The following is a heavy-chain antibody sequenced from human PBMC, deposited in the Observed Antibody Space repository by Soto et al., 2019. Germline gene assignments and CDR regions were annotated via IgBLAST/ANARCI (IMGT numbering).Heavy chain of an antibody. V-gene: IGHV4-34*01. CDR1: GGSFGSYY. Sequence: SETLSLTCTVYGGSFGSYYWSWIRQSPGKGLEWIGDINHSGVTNYNPSLKSRVTISIDTSKNQFSLRLTSMTAADTAVYYCAREVIGCSSTSCYSVWLDTWGQGTLVTVCS. CDR2: INHSGVT. J-gene: IGHJ5*02. D-gene: IGHD2-2*02. CDR3: AREVIGCSSTSCYSVWLDT.